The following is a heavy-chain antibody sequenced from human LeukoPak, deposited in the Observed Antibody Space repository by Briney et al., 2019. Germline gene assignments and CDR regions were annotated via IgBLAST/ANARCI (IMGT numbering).Heavy chain of an antibody. J-gene: IGHJ3*02. CDR2: INHSGST. CDR1: GGSFSGYY. CDR3: ARDRSYGPPGAFDI. D-gene: IGHD3-16*02. Sequence: SETLSLTCAVYGGSFSGYYWSWIRQLPGKGLEWIGEINHSGSTNYNPSLKSRVTMSVDTSKNQFSLKLSSVTAADTAVYYCARDRSYGPPGAFDIWGQGTMVTVSS. V-gene: IGHV4-34*01.